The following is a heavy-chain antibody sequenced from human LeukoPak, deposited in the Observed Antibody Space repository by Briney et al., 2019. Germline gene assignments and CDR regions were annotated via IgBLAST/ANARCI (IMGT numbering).Heavy chain of an antibody. CDR3: ARRYSYGYENWFDP. CDR1: GGSISSSSYY. CDR2: IYYSGST. J-gene: IGHJ5*02. Sequence: PSETLSLTCTVSGGSISSSSYYWGWIRQPPGTGLEWIGSIYYSGSTYYNPSLKSRVTISVDTSKNQFSLKLSSVTAADTAVYYCARRYSYGYENWFDPWGQGTLVTVSS. V-gene: IGHV4-39*01. D-gene: IGHD5-18*01.